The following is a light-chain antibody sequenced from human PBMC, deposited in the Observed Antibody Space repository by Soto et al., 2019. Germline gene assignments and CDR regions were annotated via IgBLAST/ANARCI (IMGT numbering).Light chain of an antibody. J-gene: IGKJ1*01. CDR1: QTISSW. CDR3: QHYNSYSEA. Sequence: SQMTQSPSTLSGSVGDRLTISCRASQTISSWLAWYQQKKGKAPKILIYKASTLKSGVPSRFSGSGYGTEFNLTISSLQTDDFATYYCQHYNSYSEAFGQGTKVDIK. V-gene: IGKV1-5*03. CDR2: KAS.